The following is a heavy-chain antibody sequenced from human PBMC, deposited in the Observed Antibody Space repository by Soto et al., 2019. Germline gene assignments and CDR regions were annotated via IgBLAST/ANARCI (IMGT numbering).Heavy chain of an antibody. V-gene: IGHV3-21*01. Sequence: EVQLVESGGGLVKPGGSLRLSCAASGSTFSSYSMNWVRQAPGKGLEWVSSVSSSSSYIYYADSVKGRFTISRDNAKNSLYLQMNSLRAEDTAVYYCARDELAAAGTYYYYGMDVWGQGTTVTVSS. D-gene: IGHD6-13*01. CDR2: VSSSSSYI. J-gene: IGHJ6*02. CDR1: GSTFSSYS. CDR3: ARDELAAAGTYYYYGMDV.